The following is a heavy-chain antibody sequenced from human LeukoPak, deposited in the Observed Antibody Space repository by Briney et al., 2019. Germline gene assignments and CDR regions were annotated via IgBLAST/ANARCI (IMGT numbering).Heavy chain of an antibody. Sequence: GGSLRLSCAASGFTFSSYAMSWVRQAPGKGLEWVSAIVSSGDTTYYADSVKGRFTISRDNSKNTLYLQMNSLRAEDTAVYYCAKADGGQWPSSYYYYVDVWGKGTTVTVSS. D-gene: IGHD6-19*01. CDR2: IVSSGDTT. J-gene: IGHJ6*03. CDR3: AKADGGQWPSSYYYYVDV. CDR1: GFTFSSYA. V-gene: IGHV3-23*01.